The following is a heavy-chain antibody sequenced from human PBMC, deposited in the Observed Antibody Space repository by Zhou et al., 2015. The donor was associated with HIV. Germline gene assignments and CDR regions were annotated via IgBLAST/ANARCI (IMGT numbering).Heavy chain of an antibody. CDR1: GGTFSSYD. J-gene: IGHJ6*02. CDR2: MNPNSGNT. CDR3: VSISSYYYGMDV. D-gene: IGHD2/OR15-2a*01. Sequence: QVQLVQSGAEVKKPGSSVKVSCKASGGTFSSYDINWVRQATGQGPEWMGWMNPNSGNTGYAQKFQGRVTMTRNTSISTAYMELSSLRSEDTAVYYCVSISSYYYGMDVWGQGTTVTVSS. V-gene: IGHV1-8*02.